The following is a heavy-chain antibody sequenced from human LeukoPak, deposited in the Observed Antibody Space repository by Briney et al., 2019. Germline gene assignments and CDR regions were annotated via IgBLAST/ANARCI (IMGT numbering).Heavy chain of an antibody. CDR1: GGSISSYY. Sequence: PSETLSLTCTVSGGSISSYYWSWIRQPPGKGLEWIGYIYYSGSTNYNPSLKSRVTISVDTSKNQFSLKLSSVTAADTAVYYCARQGSTYNPYFDYWGQGTLVTVSS. CDR2: IYYSGST. CDR3: ARQGSTYNPYFDY. D-gene: IGHD1-1*01. J-gene: IGHJ4*02. V-gene: IGHV4-59*08.